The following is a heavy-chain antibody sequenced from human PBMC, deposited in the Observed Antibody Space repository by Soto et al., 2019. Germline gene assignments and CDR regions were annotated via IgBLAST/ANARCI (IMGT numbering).Heavy chain of an antibody. Sequence: QITLKESGPTLVRPTQTLTLTCAFSGFSLSTSGVGVGWIRQPPGKALEWLAVIYWDDSKHYSPSLRSRLTNTKDTPQNQVVLTMTNMDPMDTGTYYCAHKGPEDWPLDYWGQGTLVTVSS. D-gene: IGHD3-9*01. CDR3: AHKGPEDWPLDY. CDR2: IYWDDSK. J-gene: IGHJ4*02. CDR1: GFSLSTSGVG. V-gene: IGHV2-5*02.